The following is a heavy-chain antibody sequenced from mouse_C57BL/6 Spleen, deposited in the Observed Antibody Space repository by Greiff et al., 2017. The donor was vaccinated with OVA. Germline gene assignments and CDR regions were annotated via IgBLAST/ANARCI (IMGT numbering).Heavy chain of an antibody. Sequence: VQLQQSGPELVKPGASVKISCKASGYTFTDYYMNWVKQSHGKSLEWIGDINPNNGGTSYNQKFKGKATLTVDKSSSQAYMELRSLTSEDSAVYYCAPIYYDYDGFAYWGQGTLVTVSA. CDR2: INPNNGGT. CDR3: APIYYDYDGFAY. CDR1: GYTFTDYY. D-gene: IGHD2-4*01. V-gene: IGHV1-26*01. J-gene: IGHJ3*01.